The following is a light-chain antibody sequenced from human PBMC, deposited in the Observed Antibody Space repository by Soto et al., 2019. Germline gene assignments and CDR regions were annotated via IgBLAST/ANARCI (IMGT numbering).Light chain of an antibody. V-gene: IGKV3-15*01. CDR1: QSVAYS. Sequence: EIVMTQSPATLSVSPGERATLSCRASQSVAYSLAWYQQKPGQAPRLIIYGASTRATGIPARFSGSGSGTEFTLTISSLQSEDFAVYYCQQYDNWPPITFGQGTRLEIK. J-gene: IGKJ5*01. CDR2: GAS. CDR3: QQYDNWPPIT.